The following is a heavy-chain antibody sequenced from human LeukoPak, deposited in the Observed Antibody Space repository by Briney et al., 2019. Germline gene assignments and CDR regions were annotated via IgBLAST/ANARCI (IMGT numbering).Heavy chain of an antibody. CDR1: VYTFSIYY. Sequence: ASVKVSCKASVYTFSIYYMHWVRQAPGQGLEWMGWINPNGGATSCAQRFQGRVTMTRDTSISTAYMELSGLTSDDTAVYYCARNPPYCTSTSCYNDYWGQGTLVTVSS. D-gene: IGHD2-2*02. CDR2: INPNGGAT. V-gene: IGHV1-2*02. J-gene: IGHJ4*02. CDR3: ARNPPYCTSTSCYNDY.